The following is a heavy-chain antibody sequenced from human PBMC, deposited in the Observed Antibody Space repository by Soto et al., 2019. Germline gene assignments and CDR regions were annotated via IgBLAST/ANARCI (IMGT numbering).Heavy chain of an antibody. D-gene: IGHD3-10*01. J-gene: IGHJ4*02. CDR1: GGSISSGGYS. V-gene: IGHV4-30-2*01. CDR2: MYHSGST. Sequence: QLQLQESGSGLVKPSQTLSLTCAVSGGSISSGGYSWSWIRQPPGKGLEWIGYMYHSGSTYYNPSLTSRVTISVDRSKNQFSLKLSSVTAADTAVYYCARVNYYGSGSYTPVGFDYWGQGTLVTVSS. CDR3: ARVNYYGSGSYTPVGFDY.